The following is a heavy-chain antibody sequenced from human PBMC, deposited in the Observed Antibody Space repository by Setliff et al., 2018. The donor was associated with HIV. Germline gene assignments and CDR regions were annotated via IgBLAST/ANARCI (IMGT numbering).Heavy chain of an antibody. CDR1: GGSISNSSSY. CDR2: MYYSGGT. CDR3: ARGDTPDV. J-gene: IGHJ6*04. Sequence: LSLTCTVSGGSISNSSSYWGWIRQPPGKGLEWVGYMYYSGGTSYNPSLKSRVTISVDTSKKQFSLKVTSVTAADTAVYYCARGDTPDVWGKGTTVTVSS. V-gene: IGHV4-61*05. D-gene: IGHD3-16*01.